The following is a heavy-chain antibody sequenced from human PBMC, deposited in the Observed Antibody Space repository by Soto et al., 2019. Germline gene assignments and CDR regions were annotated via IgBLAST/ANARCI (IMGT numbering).Heavy chain of an antibody. V-gene: IGHV1-3*01. J-gene: IGHJ3*02. CDR2: INAGNGNT. Sequence: GASVKVSCKASGYTFTSYAMHWVRQAPGQRLEWMGWINAGNGNTKYAQKFQGRVTMTTDTSTSTAYMELRSLRSDDTAVYYCARRKDIVATKVHDAFDIWGQGTMVTVSS. CDR1: GYTFTSYA. D-gene: IGHD5-12*01. CDR3: ARRKDIVATKVHDAFDI.